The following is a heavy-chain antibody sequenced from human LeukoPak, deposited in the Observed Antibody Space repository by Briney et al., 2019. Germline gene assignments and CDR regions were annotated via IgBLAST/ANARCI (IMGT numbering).Heavy chain of an antibody. V-gene: IGHV4-38-2*02. CDR2: LIHGGSA. J-gene: IGHJ4*02. CDR3: ARIQTNWNSLD. Sequence: SETLSLICSVSGYSMSSGYAWGWTRQSPGKGLEWIGSLIHGGSASYNPSLKSRATIFVDTSKNQFSLKLSSVTAADTAVYYCARIQTNWNSLDWGQGALVTVSS. D-gene: IGHD1-7*01. CDR1: GYSMSSGYA.